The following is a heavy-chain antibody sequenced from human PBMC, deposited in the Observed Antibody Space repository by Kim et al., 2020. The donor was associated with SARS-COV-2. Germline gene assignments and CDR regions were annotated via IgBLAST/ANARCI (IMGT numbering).Heavy chain of an antibody. CDR2: IRSKAYGGTT. D-gene: IGHD6-19*01. Sequence: GGSLRLSCTASGFTFGDYAMSWFRQAPGKGLEWVGFIRSKAYGGTTEYAASVKGRFTISRDDSKSIAYVQMNSLKTEDTAVYYCTRFLSFGLSGWENFEYWAQGTLGTVCS. J-gene: IGHJ4*02. V-gene: IGHV3-49*03. CDR1: GFTFGDYA. CDR3: TRFLSFGLSGWENFEY.